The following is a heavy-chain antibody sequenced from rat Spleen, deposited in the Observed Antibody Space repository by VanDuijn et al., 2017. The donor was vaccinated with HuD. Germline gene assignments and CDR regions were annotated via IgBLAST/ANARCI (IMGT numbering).Heavy chain of an antibody. D-gene: IGHD1-1*01. V-gene: IGHV5-25*01. Sequence: EVRLVESGGGLVRPGGSLKVSCEASGFIFRNYDMVWVRQAPTKGLEWVAAISPSGGTTYYRDSVKGRFTVSRDNAKITLYLQMDSLRSEDTATYYCGRTALQCFRMDAWGQGTSLTVSS. CDR1: GFIFRNYD. CDR3: GRTALQCFRMDA. CDR2: ISPSGGTT. J-gene: IGHJ4*01.